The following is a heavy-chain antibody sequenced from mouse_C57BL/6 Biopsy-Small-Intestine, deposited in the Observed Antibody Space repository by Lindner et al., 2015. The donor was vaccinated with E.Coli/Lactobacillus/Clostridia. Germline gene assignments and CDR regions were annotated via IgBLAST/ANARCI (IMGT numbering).Heavy chain of an antibody. D-gene: IGHD2-3*01. CDR2: IYPRDVST. V-gene: IGHV1-85*01. Sequence: VQLQESGPELVKPGASVKLSCKASGYTFTSYDISWVKQRPGQGLEWIGWIYPRDVSTRYNEGSKGKATLTGDQSSSTAYMQLNSLTSEDSAVYYCAREGYYRFAYWGQGTLVTVSA. J-gene: IGHJ3*01. CDR3: AREGYYRFAY. CDR1: GYTFTSYD.